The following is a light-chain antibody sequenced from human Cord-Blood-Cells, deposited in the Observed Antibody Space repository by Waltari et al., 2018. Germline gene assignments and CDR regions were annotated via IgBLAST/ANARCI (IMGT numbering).Light chain of an antibody. Sequence: QSVLTQPPSVSGPPGQRVTIPCTGSSSNTGPGHDAPWSQQLPGTAPKLLIYGNSNRPSGVPDRFSGSKSGTSASLAITGLQAEDEADYYCQSYDSSLSGSRVFGGGTKLTVL. V-gene: IGLV1-40*01. CDR2: GNS. CDR1: SSNTGPGHD. J-gene: IGLJ3*02. CDR3: QSYDSSLSGSRV.